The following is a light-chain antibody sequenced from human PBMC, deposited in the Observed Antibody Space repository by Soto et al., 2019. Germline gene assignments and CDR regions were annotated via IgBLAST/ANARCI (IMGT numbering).Light chain of an antibody. J-gene: IGLJ1*01. Sequence: QSVLTQPASVSGSPGQSITISCTGSGRDIGAYNYVSWYQQHPGKARKLLIHGVTRRPSGVSSRFSASKSAYTASLTISGLQAEDEANSYCSSFTTSYFYVFGHGTKVTVL. V-gene: IGLV2-14*01. CDR3: SSFTTSYFYV. CDR2: GVT. CDR1: GRDIGAYNY.